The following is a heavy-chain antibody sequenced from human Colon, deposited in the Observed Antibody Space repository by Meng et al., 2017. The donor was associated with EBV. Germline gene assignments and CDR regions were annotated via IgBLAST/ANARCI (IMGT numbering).Heavy chain of an antibody. D-gene: IGHD6-6*01. CDR1: GGSISSSSYY. Sequence: QLPPEESGPGRVMASETLSLTCTVSGGSISSSSYYCAWIRQPPGKGLEWIGSIFYTGTTYYKPPLKSRVTISVDTSKKQFSLKLSSVTAADTAVYYCIRETTGSSSSYWGQGTLVTVSS. J-gene: IGHJ4*02. V-gene: IGHV4-39*07. CDR2: IFYTGTT. CDR3: IRETTGSSSSY.